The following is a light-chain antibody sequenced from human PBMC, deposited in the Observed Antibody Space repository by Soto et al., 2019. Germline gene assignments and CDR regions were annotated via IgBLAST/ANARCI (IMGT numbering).Light chain of an antibody. Sequence: QSXLTXPAXLSGSPGQSITISCTGPSSDVGGYNYVSWYQQHPGKAPKLMIYDVSNRPSGVSNRFSGSKSGNTASLTISGLQAEDEADYYCSSYTSSSTLDYVFGTGTKVTVL. J-gene: IGLJ1*01. CDR3: SSYTSSSTLDYV. CDR2: DVS. V-gene: IGLV2-14*01. CDR1: SSDVGGYNY.